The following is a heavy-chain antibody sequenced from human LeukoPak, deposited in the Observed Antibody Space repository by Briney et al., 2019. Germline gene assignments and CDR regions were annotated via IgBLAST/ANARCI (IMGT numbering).Heavy chain of an antibody. V-gene: IGHV3-30*18. CDR1: GFTFSSYG. D-gene: IGHD3-10*01. CDR2: ISYEGSNK. J-gene: IGHJ3*02. CDR3: AKVGSLSYYGSGSSLDAFDI. Sequence: GGSLRLSCAASGFTFSSYGMHWVRQAPGKGLGRVAVISYEGSNKYYVASVKGRFTISIDNSKNWLYLQMNSLRAEDTAVYYCAKVGSLSYYGSGSSLDAFDIWGQGTMVTVS.